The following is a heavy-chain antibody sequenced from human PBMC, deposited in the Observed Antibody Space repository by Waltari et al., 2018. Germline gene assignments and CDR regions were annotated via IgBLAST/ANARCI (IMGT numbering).Heavy chain of an antibody. CDR1: NTSIRTYY. V-gene: IGHV4-59*08. D-gene: IGHD2-8*01. J-gene: IGHJ4*02. CDR3: AGSSKWYEVVFGY. CDR2: IRDSGST. Sequence: QVQLQESGPGLVKPSETLSLTCSVSNTSIRTYYWGWVRQPPGKGLALIGYIRDSGSTEYNPSLKSRVTISADTSKNQVSVKLHSVTAADTAVYYCAGSSKWYEVVFGYWGQGILVTVSS.